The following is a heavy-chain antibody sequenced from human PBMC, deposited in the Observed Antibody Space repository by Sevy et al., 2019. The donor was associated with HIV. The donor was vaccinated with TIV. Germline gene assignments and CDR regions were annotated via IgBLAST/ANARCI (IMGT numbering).Heavy chain of an antibody. CDR3: ARDELITGTTRRENYFDY. D-gene: IGHD1-20*01. CDR2: ISYDGSNK. Sequence: GGYLRLSCTASGFSFSIHSMHWVRQAPGKGLEWVAVISYDGSNKYYADSVKGRFTISRDNSKNTLYLQMNSLRAEDTAVYYCARDELITGTTRRENYFDYWGQGTLVTVSS. V-gene: IGHV3-30-3*01. CDR1: GFSFSIHS. J-gene: IGHJ4*02.